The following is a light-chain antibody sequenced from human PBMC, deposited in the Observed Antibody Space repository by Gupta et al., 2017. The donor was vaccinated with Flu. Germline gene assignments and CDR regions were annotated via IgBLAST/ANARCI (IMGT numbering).Light chain of an antibody. CDR1: SSDVGAYKN. CDR2: VVS. V-gene: IGLV2-23*02. CDR3: CSYAGSNIVVV. J-gene: IGLJ2*01. Sequence: TILCAGTSSDVGAYKNGFGYQQLPGKAPKLMIYVVSKRPSGVTNRFSGSKSGNTASLTITGLQADEEDDYYCCSYAGSNIVVVFGGGTKLTVL.